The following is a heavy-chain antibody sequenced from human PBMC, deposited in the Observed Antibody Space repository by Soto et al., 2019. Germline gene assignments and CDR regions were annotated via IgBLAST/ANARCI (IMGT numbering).Heavy chain of an antibody. CDR3: ARRMTNYCALDY. D-gene: IGHD2-8*01. Sequence: QVHLQESGPGVVKPSDTLSLTCAVSGYSISSNNWWAWLRQPPGGGLEWIGHIFYSGSTYYHPSLKSRVTVSVATSKNHLALKLNSVAAVDTAVYYCARRMTNYCALDYWGQGTLVTVSS. CDR1: GYSISSNNW. J-gene: IGHJ4*02. CDR2: IFYSGST. V-gene: IGHV4-28*01.